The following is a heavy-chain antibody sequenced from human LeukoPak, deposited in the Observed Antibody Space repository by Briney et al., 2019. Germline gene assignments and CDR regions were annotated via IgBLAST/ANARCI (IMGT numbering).Heavy chain of an antibody. V-gene: IGHV1-8*01. J-gene: IGHJ4*02. Sequence: ASVKVSCKASGYTFTSYDINWVRQATGQGLEWMGWMNPNSGNTGYAQKFQGRVTTTRNTSISTAYMELSSLRSEDTAVYYCATSIVGNYGGNSWGQGTLVTVSS. CDR2: MNPNSGNT. CDR3: ATSIVGNYGGNS. D-gene: IGHD4-23*01. CDR1: GYTFTSYD.